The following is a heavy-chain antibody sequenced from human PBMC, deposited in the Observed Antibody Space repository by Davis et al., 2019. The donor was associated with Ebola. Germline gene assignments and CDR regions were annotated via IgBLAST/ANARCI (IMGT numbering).Heavy chain of an antibody. CDR2: INHSGST. D-gene: IGHD5-12*01. CDR3: ARKGGYDADY. J-gene: IGHJ4*02. Sequence: SETLSLTCTVSGGSISGYYWSWIRQPPGKGLEWIGEINHSGSTNYNPSLKSRVTISVDTSKNQFSLKLSSVTAADTAVYYCARKGGYDADYWGQGTLVTVSS. CDR1: GGSISGYY. V-gene: IGHV4-34*01.